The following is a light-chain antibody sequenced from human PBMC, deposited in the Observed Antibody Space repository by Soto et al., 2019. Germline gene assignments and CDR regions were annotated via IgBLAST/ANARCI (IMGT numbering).Light chain of an antibody. V-gene: IGKV1-39*01. CDR2: EAS. CDR1: QSIRSY. J-gene: IGKJ3*01. CDR3: QQSYTTPFT. Sequence: DIQMTQSPSSLSASVGDRVTITCRASQSIRSYLNWYQQQPEKAPELLIYEASSLQSGVPSRFSGSGSGTDFTLTISSPQPEDFATYYCQQSYTTPFTFGPGTIVDIK.